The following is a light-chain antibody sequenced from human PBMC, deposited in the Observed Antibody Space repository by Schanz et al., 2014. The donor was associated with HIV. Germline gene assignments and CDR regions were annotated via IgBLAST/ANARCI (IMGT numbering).Light chain of an antibody. CDR1: QSISNS. CDR2: QAS. CDR3: QQYNGT. J-gene: IGKJ1*01. Sequence: DVQMTQSPSTLSASVGDRVTLTCRASQSISNSLAWYQQKPGKAPKLLIYQASSLEAGVSSTFSGSGSGTEFTLTINSLQPDDFATYYCQQYNGTFGQGTKVEIK. V-gene: IGKV1-5*03.